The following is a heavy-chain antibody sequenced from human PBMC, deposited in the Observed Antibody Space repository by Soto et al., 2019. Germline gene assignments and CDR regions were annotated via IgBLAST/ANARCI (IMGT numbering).Heavy chain of an antibody. J-gene: IGHJ5*02. CDR2: IYHSGST. D-gene: IGHD2-2*01. CDR3: ARVPDR. Sequence: NPSETLSLTCAVSGGSISSGGYSWSWIRQPPGKGLEWIGYIYHSGSTYYNPSLKSRVTISVDRSKNQFSLKLSSVTAADTAVYYCARVPDRWGQGTLVTAPQ. CDR1: GGSISSGGYS. V-gene: IGHV4-30-2*01.